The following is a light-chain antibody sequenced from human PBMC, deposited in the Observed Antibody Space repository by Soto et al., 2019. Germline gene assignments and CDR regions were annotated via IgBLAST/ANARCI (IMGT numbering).Light chain of an antibody. CDR1: QSVSSSY. V-gene: IGKV3D-20*02. J-gene: IGKJ5*01. CDR2: NVS. CDR3: QQRSNRTPLT. Sequence: EIVFTQSPCTVSLSPGERATLSCRASQSVSSSYLAWYQQKPGQAPRLLIYNVSTTAPGIPARFSGSGSGTAFTLTTSSIEPQDFAASYCQQRSNRTPLTFGEGTRLEIK.